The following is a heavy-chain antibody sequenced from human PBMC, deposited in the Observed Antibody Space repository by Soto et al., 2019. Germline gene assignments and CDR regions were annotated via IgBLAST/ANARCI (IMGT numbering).Heavy chain of an antibody. CDR2: IKTETDGGTT. CDR3: TTGSGRYYARYDY. Sequence: GGSLRLSCVASDFTFNNAWMNWVRQAPGKGLEWVGRIKTETDGGTTDYAAPVKGRFIISRDDSKNTVYLQMNSLKAEDTAVYYCTTGSGRYYARYDYWGQGTLVTVSS. V-gene: IGHV3-15*07. CDR1: DFTFNNAW. D-gene: IGHD1-26*01. J-gene: IGHJ4*02.